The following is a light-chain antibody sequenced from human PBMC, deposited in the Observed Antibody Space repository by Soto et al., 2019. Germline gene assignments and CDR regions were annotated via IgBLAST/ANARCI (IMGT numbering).Light chain of an antibody. J-gene: IGKJ2*01. CDR1: QSISSY. CDR3: QQSYSTLSMYT. CDR2: AAS. V-gene: IGKV1-39*01. Sequence: DIQMTQSPSSLSASVGDRVTITCRASQSISSYLNWYQQKPGKAPELLIYAASSLQSGVPSRFSGSGSGTDFTLTISSLQPEDFATYYCQQSYSTLSMYTFGQGTKLEIK.